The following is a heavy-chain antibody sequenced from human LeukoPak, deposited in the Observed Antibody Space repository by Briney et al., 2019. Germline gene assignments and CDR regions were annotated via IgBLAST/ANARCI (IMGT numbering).Heavy chain of an antibody. V-gene: IGHV3-53*01. CDR3: ARVNRYSYYYGMDV. CDR1: GFTVSSNY. J-gene: IGHJ6*02. Sequence: GGSLRLSCAASGFTVSSNYMSWVRQAPGKGLGWVSVIYSGGSTYYADSVKGRFTISRDNSKNTLYLQMNSLRAEDTAVYYCARVNRYSYYYGMDVWGQGTTVTVSS. D-gene: IGHD1-14*01. CDR2: IYSGGST.